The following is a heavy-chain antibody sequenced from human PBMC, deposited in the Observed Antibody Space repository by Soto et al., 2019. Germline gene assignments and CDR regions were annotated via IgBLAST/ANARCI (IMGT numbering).Heavy chain of an antibody. Sequence: QGLLVQSGTEVKKPGASVTVSCTASGFSFTRNDIHWVRQAPGHGLQWLGWMNTNLNATDAPNAFRGRVLLTWNTSISTAYLEVRELKYDAPASFYCARGVVEGRSVCLDPWGQGTLVSVSS. CDR3: ARGVVEGRSVCLDP. CDR1: GFSFTRND. V-gene: IGHV1-8*01. CDR2: MNTNLNAT. J-gene: IGHJ5*02.